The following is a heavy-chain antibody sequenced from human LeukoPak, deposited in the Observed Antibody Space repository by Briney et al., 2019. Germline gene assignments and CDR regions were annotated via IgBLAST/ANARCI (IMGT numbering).Heavy chain of an antibody. CDR1: GFTFTSSA. V-gene: IGHV1-58*02. CDR2: IAVGSGNT. Sequence: GASVKVSCKASGFTFTSSAMQWVRQARGQRLEWIGWIAVGSGNTNYAQKFQERVTITRDMSTSTAYMELSSLRSEDTAVYYCAARYYYDSSGYSEAFDPWGQGTLVTVSS. J-gene: IGHJ5*02. CDR3: AARYYYDSSGYSEAFDP. D-gene: IGHD3-22*01.